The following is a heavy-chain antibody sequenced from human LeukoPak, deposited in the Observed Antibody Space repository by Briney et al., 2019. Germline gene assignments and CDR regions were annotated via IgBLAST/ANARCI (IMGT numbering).Heavy chain of an antibody. Sequence: YLLTSSKGSAYSFTSNCTSWALQMPPKSLERMGRIDPSDSYTNYSPSFQSHVTISADKSISTAYLQWSSLKASDTAMYYCASKGNDYGDYIDYWGQGTLVTVSS. V-gene: IGHV5-10-1*01. D-gene: IGHD4-17*01. J-gene: IGHJ4*02. CDR2: IDPSDSYT. CDR3: ASKGNDYGDYIDY. CDR1: AYSFTSNC.